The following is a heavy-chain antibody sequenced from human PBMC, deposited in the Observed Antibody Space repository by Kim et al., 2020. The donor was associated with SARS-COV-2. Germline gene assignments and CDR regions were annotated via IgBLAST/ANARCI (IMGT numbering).Heavy chain of an antibody. CDR1: GYTFTSYG. J-gene: IGHJ6*02. V-gene: IGHV1-18*04. D-gene: IGHD3-22*01. CDR3: ARGSNRITMIVVVIQPMDV. CDR2: ISAYNGNT. Sequence: ASVKVSCKASGYTFTSYGISWVRQAPGQGLEWMGWISAYNGNTNYAQKLQGRVTMTTDTSTSTAYMELRSLRSDDTAVYYCARGSNRITMIVVVIQPMDVWGQGTTVTVSS.